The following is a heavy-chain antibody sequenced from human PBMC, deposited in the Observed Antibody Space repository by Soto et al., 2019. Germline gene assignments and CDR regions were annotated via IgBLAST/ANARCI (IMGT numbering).Heavy chain of an antibody. Sequence: GGSLRLSCAASGFTFSDYYMSWIRQAPGKGLEWVSYISSSGSTIYYADSVKGRFTISRDNAKNSLYLQMNSLRAEDTAVYYCARGQTQLWSDYYYYGMDVWGQGTTVTAP. V-gene: IGHV3-11*01. CDR1: GFTFSDYY. CDR3: ARGQTQLWSDYYYYGMDV. D-gene: IGHD5-18*01. J-gene: IGHJ6*02. CDR2: ISSSGSTI.